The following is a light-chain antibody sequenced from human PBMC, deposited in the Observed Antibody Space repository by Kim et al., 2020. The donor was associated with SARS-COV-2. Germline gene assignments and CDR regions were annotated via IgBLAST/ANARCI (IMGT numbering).Light chain of an antibody. J-gene: IGKJ1*01. CDR3: QQYNNWPVT. Sequence: VYPGETAPLSRGASQSICNRIASYQQKPGQPPRLLFSGAPTRATGIPVRFSGGGSRTEFTLTISSLQSEDFAVYYCQQYNNWPVTFGQGTKVDIK. CDR1: QSICNR. CDR2: GAP. V-gene: IGKV3-15*01.